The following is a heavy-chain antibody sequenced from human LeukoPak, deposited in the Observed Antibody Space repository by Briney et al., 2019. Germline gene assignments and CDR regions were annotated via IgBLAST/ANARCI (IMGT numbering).Heavy chain of an antibody. CDR3: ARPARDAFDI. CDR2: ISGSGGST. V-gene: IGHV3-23*01. CDR1: GFTFSSYA. J-gene: IGHJ3*02. Sequence: GGSLRLSCAASGFTFSSYAMSWVRQAPGKGLEWVSAISGSGGSTDYADSVKGRFTISRDDSKNTAYLQMNSLKIEDTAVYYCARPARDAFDIWGQGTMVTVSS.